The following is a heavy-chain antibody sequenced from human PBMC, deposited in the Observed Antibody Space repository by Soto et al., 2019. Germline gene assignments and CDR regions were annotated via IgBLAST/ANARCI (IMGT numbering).Heavy chain of an antibody. D-gene: IGHD4-4*01. CDR2: INPSGGST. V-gene: IGHV1-46*03. CDR3: ASTTVTTSWWFDP. J-gene: IGHJ5*02. Sequence: QVQLVQSGAEVKKPGASAKVSCKASGYTFTSYYMHWVRQAPGQGLEWMGIINPSGGSTSYAQKFQGRVTMTRDTSTSTVYMELSSLRSEDTAVYYCASTTVTTSWWFDPWGQGTLVTVSS. CDR1: GYTFTSYY.